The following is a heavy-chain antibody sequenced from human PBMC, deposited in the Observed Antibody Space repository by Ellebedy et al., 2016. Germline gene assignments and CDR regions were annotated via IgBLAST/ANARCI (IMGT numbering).Heavy chain of an antibody. CDR1: GYTFSSYG. CDR2: IIPIFGTA. CDR3: AGDDVVVQAAIPRAYDYDMDV. Sequence: SVKVSCXASGYTFSSYGISWVRQAPGQGLEWMGGIIPIFGTANYAQKFQGRVTITADESTSTAYMELSSLRSEDTAVYYCAGDDVVVQAAIPRAYDYDMDVWGKGTTVTVSS. J-gene: IGHJ6*03. D-gene: IGHD2-2*02. V-gene: IGHV1-69*13.